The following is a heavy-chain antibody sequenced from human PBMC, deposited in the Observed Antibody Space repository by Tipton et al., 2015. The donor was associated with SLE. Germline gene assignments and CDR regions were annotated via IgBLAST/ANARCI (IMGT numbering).Heavy chain of an antibody. Sequence: TLSLTCAVYGGSFSGYYWSWIRQPPGKGLEWIGYIYYSGSTNYSSSLKSRVTISVDASKNQFSLKLSSVTAADTAVYYCARLTMIRWRGFDYWGQGTLVTVSS. CDR2: IYYSGST. CDR3: ARLTMIRWRGFDY. D-gene: IGHD3-22*01. CDR1: GGSFSGYY. V-gene: IGHV4-59*12. J-gene: IGHJ4*02.